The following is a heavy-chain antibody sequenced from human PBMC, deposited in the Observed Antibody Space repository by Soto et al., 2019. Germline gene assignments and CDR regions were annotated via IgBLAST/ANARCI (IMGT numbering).Heavy chain of an antibody. J-gene: IGHJ4*02. CDR2: FSHTGGT. Sequence: SQTLSLTCTVSGSSISDYYWSWIRQSPGKGLEWMGYFSHTGGTNYNPSLNSRLTLSANTSKKQLSLRLKSTTAADTAVYYCARGTDWDRGVFDYWGQGTPVTVSS. V-gene: IGHV4-59*13. CDR3: ARGTDWDRGVFDY. D-gene: IGHD1-26*01. CDR1: GSSISDYY.